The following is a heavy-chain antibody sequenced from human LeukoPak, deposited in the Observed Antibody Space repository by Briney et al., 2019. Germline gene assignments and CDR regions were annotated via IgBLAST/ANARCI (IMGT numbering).Heavy chain of an antibody. CDR3: AKSMGGSNWPYFDY. J-gene: IGHJ4*02. CDR2: IRYDGTNK. CDR1: GFTFSSYG. D-gene: IGHD6-13*01. V-gene: IGHV3-30*02. Sequence: GGSLRLSCAASGFTFSSYGIHWVRQAPGKGLEWVAFIRYDGTNKHYADSVKGRFTISRDNSKNTLYLQMNSLRAEDTAIYCCAKSMGGSNWPYFDYWGQGTLVTVSS.